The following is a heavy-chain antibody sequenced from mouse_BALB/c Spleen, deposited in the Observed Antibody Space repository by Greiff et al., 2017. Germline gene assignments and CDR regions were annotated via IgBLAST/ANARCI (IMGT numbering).Heavy chain of an antibody. V-gene: IGHV7-3*02. CDR3: ARDIPFDY. CDR1: GFTFTDYY. CDR2: IRNKANGYTT. Sequence: EVKVVESGGGLVQPGGSLRLSCATSGFTFTDYYMSWVRQPPGKALEWLGFIRNKANGYTTEYSASVKGRFTISRDNSQSILYLQMNTLRAEDSATYDCARDIPFDYWGQGTTLTVSS. J-gene: IGHJ2*01.